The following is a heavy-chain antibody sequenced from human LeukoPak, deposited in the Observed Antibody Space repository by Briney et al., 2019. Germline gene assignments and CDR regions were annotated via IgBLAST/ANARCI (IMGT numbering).Heavy chain of an antibody. CDR1: GFTFSSYD. Sequence: GGSLRLSCAASGFTFSSYDMNWIRQAPGKGLEWVAFIRSDGGNKYYADSVKGRFTISRDNAKNSLYLQMNSLRAEDTAVYYCASQRPLGYCSGGSCYQDYWGQGTMVTVSS. CDR3: ASQRPLGYCSGGSCYQDY. D-gene: IGHD2-15*01. CDR2: IRSDGGNK. V-gene: IGHV3-30*02. J-gene: IGHJ4*02.